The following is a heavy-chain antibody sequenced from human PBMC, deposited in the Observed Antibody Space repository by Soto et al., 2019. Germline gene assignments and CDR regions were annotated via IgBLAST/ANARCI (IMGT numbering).Heavy chain of an antibody. CDR1: EFTFSHYP. J-gene: IGHJ6*02. Sequence: QMHLVQSGGGVVQPGRSLRLSCAESEFTFSHYPLHWVRQAPGKGLEWVAVVSFDGSNKYYRDSVMGRFTISKDNGKNTLYLQMNDLRHEDTAVYYCARLPGPLVSVLYIYPVDARETPSDVDVWGQGTSVTVSS. CDR3: ARLPGPLVSVLYIYPVDARETPSDVDV. CDR2: VSFDGSNK. V-gene: IGHV3-30*03. D-gene: IGHD2-21*02.